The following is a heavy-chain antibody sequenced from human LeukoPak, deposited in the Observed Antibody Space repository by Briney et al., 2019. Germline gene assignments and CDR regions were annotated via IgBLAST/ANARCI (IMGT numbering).Heavy chain of an antibody. CDR3: ARGRAKYDSTGYYY. V-gene: IGHV4-34*01. J-gene: IGHJ4*02. CDR1: GGSFSGYY. CDR2: INHSGST. Sequence: PSETLSLTCAVYGGSFSGYYWSWIRQPPGKGLEWIGEINHSGSTNYNPSLKSRVTISVDTSKNQFSLKLSSVTAADTAVYYCARGRAKYDSTGYYYWGQGTLDTVSS. D-gene: IGHD3-22*01.